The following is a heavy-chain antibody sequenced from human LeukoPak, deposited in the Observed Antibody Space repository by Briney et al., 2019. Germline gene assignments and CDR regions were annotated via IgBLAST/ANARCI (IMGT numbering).Heavy chain of an antibody. D-gene: IGHD2-15*01. CDR3: AKSGLNRFDY. Sequence: GGALRLSCVASGFTFSSYAMSWVRQAPGKGREWVSGISGRDGSTYYADSVRGRFTISRDNSKNTLYLQMNSLRAEDTAIYYCAKSGLNRFDYWGQGTMVTVSS. CDR2: ISGRDGST. J-gene: IGHJ4*02. CDR1: GFTFSSYA. V-gene: IGHV3-23*01.